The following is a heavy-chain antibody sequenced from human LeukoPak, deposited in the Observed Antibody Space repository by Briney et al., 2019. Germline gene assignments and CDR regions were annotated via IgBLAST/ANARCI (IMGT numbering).Heavy chain of an antibody. CDR1: GFTFSLYW. J-gene: IGHJ4*02. D-gene: IGHD6-13*01. Sequence: GGSLRLSCAASGFTFSLYWMTWVRQSPGKGLEWVADINPDGSQKYSVDSVKGRFTISRDNAKNSLFLQMNSLRAEDTAVYYCARVAEAAAFDSWGQGTLVTVSS. V-gene: IGHV3-7*01. CDR3: ARVAEAAAFDS. CDR2: INPDGSQK.